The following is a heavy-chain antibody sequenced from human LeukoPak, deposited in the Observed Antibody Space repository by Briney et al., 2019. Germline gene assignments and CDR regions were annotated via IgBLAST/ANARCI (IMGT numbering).Heavy chain of an antibody. D-gene: IGHD3-22*01. V-gene: IGHV4-30-2*01. CDR1: GGSISSGGYS. CDR2: IYHSGST. Sequence: SETLSLTCAVSGGSISSGGYSWSWIRQPPGKGLEWIGYIYHSGSTYYNPSLKSRVTISVDRPKNQFSLKLSSVTAADTAVYYCARGRGFYYDSSPQNAFDIWGQGTMVTVSS. J-gene: IGHJ3*02. CDR3: ARGRGFYYDSSPQNAFDI.